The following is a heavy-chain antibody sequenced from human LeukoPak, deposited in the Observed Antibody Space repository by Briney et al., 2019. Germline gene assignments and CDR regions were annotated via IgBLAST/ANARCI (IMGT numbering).Heavy chain of an antibody. Sequence: GGSLRLSCAASGFTFSSYAMHWVRQAPGKGLEWVAVISYDGSNKYYADSVKGRFTISRGNSKNTLYLQMNSLRAEDTAVYYCAKDSPVATRWGQGTLVTVSS. CDR3: AKDSPVATR. CDR2: ISYDGSNK. CDR1: GFTFSSYA. J-gene: IGHJ4*02. V-gene: IGHV3-30-3*01. D-gene: IGHD2-15*01.